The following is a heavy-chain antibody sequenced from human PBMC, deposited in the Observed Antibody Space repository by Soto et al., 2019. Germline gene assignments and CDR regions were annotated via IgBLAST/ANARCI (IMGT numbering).Heavy chain of an antibody. V-gene: IGHV4-4*02. J-gene: IGHJ1*01. D-gene: IGHD6-19*01. CDR3: ARGGGSSSGWYFEYFQH. CDR1: GGSISSSNW. CDR2: IYHSGST. Sequence: QVQLQESGPGLVKPLGTLSLTCAVSGGSISSSNWWSWVRQPPGKGLEWIGEIYHSGSTNYNPSLKSRVTISVDKSKNQFSLKLSSVTAADTAVYYCARGGGSSSGWYFEYFQHWGQGTLVTVSS.